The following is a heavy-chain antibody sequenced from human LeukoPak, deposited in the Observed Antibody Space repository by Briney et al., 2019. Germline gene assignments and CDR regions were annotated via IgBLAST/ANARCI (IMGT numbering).Heavy chain of an antibody. J-gene: IGHJ3*02. CDR2: ISSSGSII. D-gene: IGHD6-13*01. CDR3: AREYSSSWSNAFDI. V-gene: IGHV3-48*03. Sequence: GGSLRLSCAASGFTFSSYEMNWVRQAPGKGLEWVSYISSSGSIIYYADSVKGRFTISRDNAKNSLYLQMNSLRAEDTAVYYCAREYSSSWSNAFDIWGQGTMVTVSS. CDR1: GFTFSSYE.